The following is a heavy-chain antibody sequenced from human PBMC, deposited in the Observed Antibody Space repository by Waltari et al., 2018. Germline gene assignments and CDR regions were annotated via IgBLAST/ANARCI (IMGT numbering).Heavy chain of an antibody. CDR3: ARFQLYSSGWVLSMGDY. D-gene: IGHD6-19*01. CDR2: IYHSGST. Sequence: QVQLQESGPGLVKPSETLSLTCAVSGYSISSGYYWGWIRQPPGKGLEWIGSIYHSGSTYYNPSLKSRVTISVDTSKNQVSLKLSSVTAADTAVYYCARFQLYSSGWVLSMGDYWGQGTLVTVSS. CDR1: GYSISSGYY. V-gene: IGHV4-38-2*01. J-gene: IGHJ4*02.